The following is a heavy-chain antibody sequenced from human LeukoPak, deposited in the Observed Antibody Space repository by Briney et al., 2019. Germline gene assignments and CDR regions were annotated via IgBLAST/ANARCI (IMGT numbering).Heavy chain of an antibody. CDR1: GGSFSGYY. J-gene: IGHJ4*02. CDR2: INHSGST. D-gene: IGHD3-10*01. Sequence: SETLSLTCAVYGGSFSGYYWSWIRQPPGKGLEWIGEINHSGSTNYNPSLKSRVTISVDTSKNQFSLKLSSVTAADTAVYYCARFVSGPAGWDGYFDYWGQGTLVTVSS. V-gene: IGHV4-34*01. CDR3: ARFVSGPAGWDGYFDY.